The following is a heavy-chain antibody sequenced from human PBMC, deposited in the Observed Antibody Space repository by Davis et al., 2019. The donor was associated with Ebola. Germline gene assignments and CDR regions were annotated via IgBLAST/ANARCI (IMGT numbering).Heavy chain of an antibody. J-gene: IGHJ4*02. CDR3: ARGVSGYSYGYSY. D-gene: IGHD5-18*01. CDR1: GYTFTTFD. Sequence: SVKVSCKASGYTFTTFDINWVRQAPGQGLEWMGGIIPIFGTANYAQKFQGRVTITADESTSTAYMELSSLRSEDTAVYYCARGVSGYSYGYSYWGQGTLVTVSS. CDR2: IIPIFGTA. V-gene: IGHV1-69*13.